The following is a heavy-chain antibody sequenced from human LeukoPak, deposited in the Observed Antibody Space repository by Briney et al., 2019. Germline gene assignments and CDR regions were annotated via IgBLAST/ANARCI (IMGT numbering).Heavy chain of an antibody. V-gene: IGHV3-23*01. CDR2: MRGSGVIT. J-gene: IGHJ4*02. CDR3: ASSSSGSGSPFDY. CDR1: GFGFRVYV. Sequence: PGGSVRLSCAASGFGFRVYVMSWVRQAPGKGLEWVSRMRGSGVITFYTDSVRGRFTISRDNSRNMLYLQMDSLRAEDTAVYYCASSSSGSGSPFDYWGQGTLVTVSS. D-gene: IGHD3-10*01.